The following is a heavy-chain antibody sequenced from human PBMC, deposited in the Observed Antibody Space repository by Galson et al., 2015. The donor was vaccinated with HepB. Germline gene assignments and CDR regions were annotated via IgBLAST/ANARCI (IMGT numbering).Heavy chain of an antibody. CDR2: ISATGGGT. V-gene: IGHV3-23*01. Sequence: SLRLSCAASGFTFNNYAMSWVRQAPGRGPEWVAIISATGGGTYYAGSVRGRFTISKDNSRAPVFLQMNSLRVEDTALYYCTKDHSESSYRLADAFDTWGQGTMVTVSS. J-gene: IGHJ3*02. CDR3: TKDHSESSYRLADAFDT. D-gene: IGHD1-26*01. CDR1: GFTFNNYA.